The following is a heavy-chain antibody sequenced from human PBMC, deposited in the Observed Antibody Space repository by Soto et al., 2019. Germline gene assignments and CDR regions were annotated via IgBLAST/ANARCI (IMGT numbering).Heavy chain of an antibody. D-gene: IGHD2-21*02. J-gene: IGHJ1*01. CDR1: GFTFSSYG. CDR2: ISYDGSNK. Sequence: PGGSLRLSCAASGFTFSSYGMHWVRQAPGKGLEWVAVISYDGSNKYYADSVKGRFTISRDNSKNTLYLQMNSLRAEDTAVYYCAKPRIECGGDCYAEYFQHWGQGT. V-gene: IGHV3-30*18. CDR3: AKPRIECGGDCYAEYFQH.